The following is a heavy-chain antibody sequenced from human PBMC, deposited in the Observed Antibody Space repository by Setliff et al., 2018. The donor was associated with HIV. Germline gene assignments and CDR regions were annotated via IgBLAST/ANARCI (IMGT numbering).Heavy chain of an antibody. J-gene: IGHJ4*02. CDR2: INHSGST. V-gene: IGHV4-34*01. CDR1: GGSFSGYY. Sequence: PSETLSLTCAVYGGSFSGYYWSWIRQPPGKGLEWIGEINHSGSTYYNPSLKSRVTISVDTSKNQFSLKLSSVTAADTAVYYCARLTGTQKLLDYWGQGTLVTVSS. D-gene: IGHD1-20*01. CDR3: ARLTGTQKLLDY.